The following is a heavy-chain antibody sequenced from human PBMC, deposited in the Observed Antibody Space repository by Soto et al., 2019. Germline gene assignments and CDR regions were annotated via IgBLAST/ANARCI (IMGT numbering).Heavy chain of an antibody. CDR2: IYYSGST. J-gene: IGHJ1*01. CDR3: AIGVVPAVIPQGYFQH. CDR1: GGSISSGGYY. D-gene: IGHD2-2*01. V-gene: IGHV4-31*03. Sequence: QVQLQESGPGLVKPSQTLSLTCTVSGGSISSGGYYWSWIRQHPGKGLEWIGYIYYSGSTYYNPSLKSRVTISVDTSKNQFSLKLSSVTAADTAVYYCAIGVVPAVIPQGYFQHWGQGTLVTVSS.